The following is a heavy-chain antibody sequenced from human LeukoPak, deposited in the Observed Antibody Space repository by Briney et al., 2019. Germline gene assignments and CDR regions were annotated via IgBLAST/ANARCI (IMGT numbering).Heavy chain of an antibody. V-gene: IGHV1-46*01. J-gene: IGHJ3*02. CDR2: INPSGGST. CDR3: ATRTDYSSGWPHDAFDI. D-gene: IGHD6-19*01. Sequence: ASVKVSCKASGYTLTSYYMHWVRQAPGQGLEWMGIINPSGGSTSYAQKFQGRVTMTRDTSTSTVYMELSSLRSEDTAVYYCATRTDYSSGWPHDAFDIWGQGTMVTVSS. CDR1: GYTLTSYY.